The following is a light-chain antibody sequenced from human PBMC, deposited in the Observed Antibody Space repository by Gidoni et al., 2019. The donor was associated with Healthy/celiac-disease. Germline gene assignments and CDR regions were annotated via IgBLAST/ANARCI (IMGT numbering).Light chain of an antibody. CDR2: DAS. J-gene: IGKJ3*01. V-gene: IGKV3-11*01. CDR3: QQRSNWPPLFT. Sequence: EIVLTQSPATLSLSPGARATLSCRASQSVSSYLAWYQQKPGQAPRLLIYDASNRATGIPARFSGSGSGTDFTLTISSLEPEDFAVDYCQQRSNWPPLFTFGPGTKVDIK. CDR1: QSVSSY.